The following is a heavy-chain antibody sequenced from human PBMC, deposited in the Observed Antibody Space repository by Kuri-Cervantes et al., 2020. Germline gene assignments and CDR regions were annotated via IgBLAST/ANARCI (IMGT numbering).Heavy chain of an antibody. CDR3: ASRVQGVRKNEGGFDY. V-gene: IGHV4-34*01. J-gene: IGHJ4*02. CDR1: GRSFSGYY. CDR2: INHSGST. D-gene: IGHD3-10*01. Sequence: SETLSLTCAVYGRSFSGYYWSWIRQPPGKGLEWIGEINHSGSTNYNPSLKSRVTISVDTSKNQFSLKLSSVTAADTAVYYCASRVQGVRKNEGGFDYWGQGTLVTVSS.